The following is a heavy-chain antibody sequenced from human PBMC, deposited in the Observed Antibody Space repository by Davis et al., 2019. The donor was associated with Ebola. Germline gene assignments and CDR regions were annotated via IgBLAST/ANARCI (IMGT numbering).Heavy chain of an antibody. Sequence: AASVKVSCKASGGTFSSYAISWVRQAPGQGLEWMGRIIPILGIANYAQKFQGRVTITADKSTSTAYMELSSLRSEDTAVYYCARDVSQQPVPTGWFDPWGQGTLVTVSS. CDR3: ARDVSQQPVPTGWFDP. V-gene: IGHV1-69*04. D-gene: IGHD6-13*01. CDR2: IIPILGIA. J-gene: IGHJ5*02. CDR1: GGTFSSYA.